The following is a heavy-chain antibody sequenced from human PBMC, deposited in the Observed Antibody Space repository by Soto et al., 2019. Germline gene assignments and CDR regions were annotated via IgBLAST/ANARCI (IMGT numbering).Heavy chain of an antibody. CDR2: ISAPGVGA. V-gene: IGHV3-23*01. CDR3: AKDRRAVGNYGFYFEY. Sequence: GGSLRLSCTASGFTFGSYAVNWVRQAPGKGLAWVALISAPGVGAYYADSVKGRFTISRDTSKNMVYLQMHSLRAEDSALYYCAKDRRAVGNYGFYFEYWGQGTPVTVSS. CDR1: GFTFGSYA. J-gene: IGHJ4*02. D-gene: IGHD1-26*01.